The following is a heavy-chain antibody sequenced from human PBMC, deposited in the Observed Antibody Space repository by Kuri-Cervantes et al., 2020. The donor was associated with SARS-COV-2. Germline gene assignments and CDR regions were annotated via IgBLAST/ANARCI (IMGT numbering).Heavy chain of an antibody. Sequence: GGSLRLSCEVSGFLFSASAIHWVRQAPGKGLEWVGFIRSKAYGGTTEYAASVKGRLAISRDDSNSIAYLQMNSLKTEDTAVYYCTRATDYCSRTTCYAYYYYYMDVWGKGTTVTVSS. CDR1: GFLFSASA. CDR3: TRATDYCSRTTCYAYYYYYMDV. J-gene: IGHJ6*03. CDR2: IRSKAYGGTT. D-gene: IGHD2-2*01. V-gene: IGHV3-49*04.